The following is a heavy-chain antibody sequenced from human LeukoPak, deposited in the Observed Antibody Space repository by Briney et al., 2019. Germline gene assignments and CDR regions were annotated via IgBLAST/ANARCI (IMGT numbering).Heavy chain of an antibody. CDR3: ARDIASRRVDV. J-gene: IGHJ5*02. CDR2: IWYDGSNK. Sequence: GTSLRLSCAASGFTLRNHGMHWVRQAPGKGLEWVAVIWYDGSNKYYADSVKGRFTISRDNSKNTLDLQMNSLRAEDTAVYYCARDIASRRVDVWGQGSLVSVSS. V-gene: IGHV3-33*01. D-gene: IGHD6-6*01. CDR1: GFTLRNHG.